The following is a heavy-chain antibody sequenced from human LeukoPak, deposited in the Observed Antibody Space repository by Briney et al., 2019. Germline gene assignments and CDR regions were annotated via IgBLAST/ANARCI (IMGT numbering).Heavy chain of an antibody. CDR3: ARHYYDSSGYSPYYFDY. CDR2: INHSGST. V-gene: IGHV4-34*01. CDR1: GGSFSGYY. J-gene: IGHJ4*02. D-gene: IGHD3-22*01. Sequence: SETLSLTCAVYGGSFSGYYWSWIRQPPGKGLEWIGEINHSGSTNYNPSLKSRVTISVDTSKNQFSLKLSSVTAADTAVYYCARHYYDSSGYSPYYFDYWGQGTLVTVSS.